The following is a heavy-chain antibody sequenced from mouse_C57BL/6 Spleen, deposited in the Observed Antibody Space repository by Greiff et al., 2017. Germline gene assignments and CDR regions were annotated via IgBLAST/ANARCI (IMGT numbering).Heavy chain of an antibody. D-gene: IGHD1-1*01. J-gene: IGHJ2*01. V-gene: IGHV1-80*01. Sequence: VQLQQSGAELVKPGASVKISCKASGYAFSSYWMNWVKQRPGKGLEWIGQIYPGDGDTNYNGKFKGKATLTADKSSSTAYMQLSSLTSEDSAVYFCARSPYYYGSSYPDYWGQGTTLAVSS. CDR2: IYPGDGDT. CDR1: GYAFSSYW. CDR3: ARSPYYYGSSYPDY.